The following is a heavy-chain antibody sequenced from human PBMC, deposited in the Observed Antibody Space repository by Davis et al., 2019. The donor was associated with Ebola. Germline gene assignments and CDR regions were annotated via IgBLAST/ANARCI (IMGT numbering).Heavy chain of an antibody. Sequence: GGSLRLSCAASGFTFSTYSMSWVRQAPGKGLEWVSSISSDSDYIYYADSAKGRFTISRDNAKNSLYLQMNSLRAEETAVYYCARDRPLDFFFGDYYGMDAWGQGTTVTVSS. CDR2: ISSDSDYI. V-gene: IGHV3-21*01. CDR1: GFTFSTYS. CDR3: ARDRPLDFFFGDYYGMDA. J-gene: IGHJ6*02. D-gene: IGHD3-16*01.